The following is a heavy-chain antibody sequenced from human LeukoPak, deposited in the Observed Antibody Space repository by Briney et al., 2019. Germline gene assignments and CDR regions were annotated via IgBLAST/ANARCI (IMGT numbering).Heavy chain of an antibody. J-gene: IGHJ6*02. D-gene: IGHD6-19*01. V-gene: IGHV4-59*08. Sequence: PSETLSLTCTVPGGSISSYYWSWIRQPPGKGLEWIGYIYYSGSTNYNPSLKSRVTISVDTSKNQFSLKLSSVTAADTAVYYCARIVGSGWYDYYYYYGMDVWGQGTTVTVSS. CDR3: ARIVGSGWYDYYYYYGMDV. CDR1: GGSISSYY. CDR2: IYYSGST.